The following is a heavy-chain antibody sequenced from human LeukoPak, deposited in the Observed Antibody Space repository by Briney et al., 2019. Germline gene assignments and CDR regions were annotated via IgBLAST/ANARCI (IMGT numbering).Heavy chain of an antibody. CDR2: IYYSGST. CDR3: ARRLLEWAKPGYNWFDP. J-gene: IGHJ5*02. CDR1: GGSISSSSYY. D-gene: IGHD3-3*01. Sequence: SETLSLTCTVSGGSISSSSYYWGWIRQPPGKGLEWIGSIYYSGSTYYNPSLKSRVTISVDTSKNQFSLKLSSVTAADTAVYYCARRLLEWAKPGYNWFDPWGQGTLVTVSS. V-gene: IGHV4-39*01.